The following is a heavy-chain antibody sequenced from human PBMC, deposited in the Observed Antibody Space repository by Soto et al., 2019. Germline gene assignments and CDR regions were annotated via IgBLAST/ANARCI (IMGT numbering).Heavy chain of an antibody. Sequence: SETLSLTCTVSGGSISSYYWSWIRQPPGKGLEWIGYIYYSGSTYYNPSLKSRVTISVGTSKNQFSLKLSSVTAADTAVYYCAGSEMLEYGDYEAGFDPWGQGTLVTVSS. CDR2: IYYSGST. V-gene: IGHV4-59*06. CDR1: GGSISSYY. CDR3: AGSEMLEYGDYEAGFDP. D-gene: IGHD4-17*01. J-gene: IGHJ5*02.